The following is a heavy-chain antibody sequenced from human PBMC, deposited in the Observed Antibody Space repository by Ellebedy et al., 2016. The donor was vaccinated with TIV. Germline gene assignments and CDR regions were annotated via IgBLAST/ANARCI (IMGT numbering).Heavy chain of an antibody. Sequence: GESLKISXAASGFTFSSYGMHWVRQAPGKGLEWVAVIWYDGSNKYYADSVKGRFTISRDNIRNTFYLQMNSLRADDTAVYYCAKAGVGGMKVSPYYYIAMDVWGQGTTVTVSS. CDR3: AKAGVGGMKVSPYYYIAMDV. D-gene: IGHD3-16*01. CDR1: GFTFSSYG. J-gene: IGHJ6*02. CDR2: IWYDGSNK. V-gene: IGHV3-33*06.